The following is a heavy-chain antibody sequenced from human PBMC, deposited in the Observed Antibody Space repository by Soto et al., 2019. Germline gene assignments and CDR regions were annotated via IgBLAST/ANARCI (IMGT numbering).Heavy chain of an antibody. CDR2: IYYSGST. V-gene: IGHV4-30-4*01. CDR1: GGSISSGDYY. Sequence: PSETLSLTCTVSGGSISSGDYYWSWIRQPPGKGLEWIGYIYYSGSTYYNPSLKSRVTISVDTSKNQFSLKLSSVTAADTAVYYCARGQRSNLTGYYIQGNWFDPWGQGTLVTVSS. J-gene: IGHJ5*02. CDR3: ARGQRSNLTGYYIQGNWFDP. D-gene: IGHD3-9*01.